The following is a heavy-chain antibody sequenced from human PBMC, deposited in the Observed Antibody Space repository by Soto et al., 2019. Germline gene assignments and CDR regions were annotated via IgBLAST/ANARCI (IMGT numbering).Heavy chain of an antibody. CDR2: IYWTDDK. J-gene: IGHJ5*02. V-gene: IGHV2-5*01. CDR1: GFSLSTSGVG. CDR3: AHRRRSVTTNEHPGNGFEP. Sequence: SGPTLVNPTQTLPLTCTLSGFSLSTSGVGVGWIRQPPGKALEWLALIYWTDDKRYXTXLXSRLAITKDTSKSQVLITMINMDXVDTATYYCAHRRRSVTTNEHPGNGFEPLGQGTPVTVCS. D-gene: IGHD4-4*01.